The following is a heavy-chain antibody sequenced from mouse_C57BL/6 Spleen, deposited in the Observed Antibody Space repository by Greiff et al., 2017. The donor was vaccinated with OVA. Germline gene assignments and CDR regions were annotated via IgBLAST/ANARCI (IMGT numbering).Heavy chain of an antibody. Sequence: EVQLQQSGAELVKPGASVKLSCTASGFNINDYYMHWVQQSTEQGLEWIGRIDPEDGDTKYAQKVQGKATITADTSSNTAYLQLSRLTSEDTAVYYCACESVSPVTTRGAMDYWGQGTSVTVSS. CDR1: GFNINDYY. V-gene: IGHV14-2*01. CDR3: ACESVSPVTTRGAMDY. CDR2: IDPEDGDT. D-gene: IGHD2-1*01. J-gene: IGHJ4*01.